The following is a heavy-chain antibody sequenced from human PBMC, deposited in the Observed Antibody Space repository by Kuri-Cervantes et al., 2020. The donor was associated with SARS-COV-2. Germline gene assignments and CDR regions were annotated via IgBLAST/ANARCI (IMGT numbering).Heavy chain of an antibody. V-gene: IGHV3-74*01. CDR1: GFTFSGHW. CDR2: INPDGSYT. D-gene: IGHD1-1*01. CDR3: VRDGDHWNFDY. Sequence: RESLRLSCAASGFTFSGHWIHWVRQAPGKGLVWVSRINPDGSYTNNADSVKGRFTLSRDNAKNMLFLQMNSLRAEDTAVYYCVRDGDHWNFDYWGQGTLVTVSS. J-gene: IGHJ4*02.